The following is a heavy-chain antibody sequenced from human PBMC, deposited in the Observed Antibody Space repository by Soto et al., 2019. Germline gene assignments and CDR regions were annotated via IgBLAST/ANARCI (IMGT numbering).Heavy chain of an antibody. CDR1: GGSISSGGYY. Sequence: SETLSLTCTVSGGSISSGGYYWSWIRQHPGKGLEWIGYIYYSGSTYYNPSLKSRVTISVDTSKNQFSLKLSSVTAADTAVYYCARVHHSYDSSGSGGAFEIWGQGTMVTVSS. V-gene: IGHV4-31*03. CDR3: ARVHHSYDSSGSGGAFEI. D-gene: IGHD3-22*01. J-gene: IGHJ3*02. CDR2: IYYSGST.